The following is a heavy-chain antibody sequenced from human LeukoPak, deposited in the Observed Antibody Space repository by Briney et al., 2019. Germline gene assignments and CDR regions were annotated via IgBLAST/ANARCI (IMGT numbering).Heavy chain of an antibody. V-gene: IGHV3-74*01. CDR2: INHDGTGT. CDR3: ATASEY. CDR1: GFTFTNYW. J-gene: IGHJ4*02. Sequence: GGSLRLSCAASGFTFTNYWMHWVRQAPGKGLVWVSGINHDGTGTYYADSVKGRFTISRDNAKNTVDLQMNGLRAEDTTVYYCATASEYWGQGTLVTVSS.